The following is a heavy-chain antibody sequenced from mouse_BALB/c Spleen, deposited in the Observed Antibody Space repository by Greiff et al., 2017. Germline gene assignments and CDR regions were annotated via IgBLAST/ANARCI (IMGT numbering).Heavy chain of an antibody. CDR3: AGNYAN. Sequence: QVQLKQPGAELVMPGASVKMSCKASGYTFTDYWMHWVKQRPGQGLEWIGAIDTSDSYTSYNQKFKGKATLTVDESSSTAYMQLSSLTSEDSAVYYCAGNYANWGQGTTLTVSS. V-gene: IGHV1-69*01. CDR2: IDTSDSYT. J-gene: IGHJ2*01. D-gene: IGHD2-1*01. CDR1: GYTFTDYW.